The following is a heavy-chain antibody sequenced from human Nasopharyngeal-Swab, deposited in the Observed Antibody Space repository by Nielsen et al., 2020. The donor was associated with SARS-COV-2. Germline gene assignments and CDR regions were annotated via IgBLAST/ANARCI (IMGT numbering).Heavy chain of an antibody. V-gene: IGHV4-59*01. CDR3: ARGFDP. Sequence: SETLSLTCTASGGSISSYYRSWIRQPPGKGLEWIGYIYYSGSTNYNPSLKSRVTISVDTSKNQFSLKLSSVTAADTAVYYCARGFDPWGQGTLVTVSS. CDR2: IYYSGST. J-gene: IGHJ5*02. CDR1: GGSISSYY.